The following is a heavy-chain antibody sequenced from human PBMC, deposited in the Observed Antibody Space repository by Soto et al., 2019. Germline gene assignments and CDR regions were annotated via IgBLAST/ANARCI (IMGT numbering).Heavy chain of an antibody. V-gene: IGHV3-23*01. CDR3: AKKAGHSGYDPFDY. CDR2: ISTSGGST. J-gene: IGHJ4*02. D-gene: IGHD5-12*01. CDR1: GFTFSSYA. Sequence: GGSLRLSCAASGFTFSSYAMSWVRQAPGKGLEWVSAISTSGGSTFYADSVKGRFTISRDNFKNTLYLQMNSLRAEDTAVYYCAKKAGHSGYDPFDYWGQGTLVTVSS.